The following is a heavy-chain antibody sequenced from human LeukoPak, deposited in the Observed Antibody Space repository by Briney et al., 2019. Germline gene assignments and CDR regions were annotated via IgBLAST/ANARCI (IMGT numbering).Heavy chain of an antibody. J-gene: IGHJ6*03. V-gene: IGHV4-61*02. CDR1: GVSISSGSYY. CDR3: ARVEVQLELLYYYYYMDV. D-gene: IGHD1-1*01. Sequence: SETLSLTCTVSGVSISSGSYYWSCIRQPPGKGLEWVWRIYTRGGTNYNPSLTSRVSISVDTSKNKFSLRIGSLSAADTAVYYCARVEVQLELLYYYYYMDVWGKGTTVTVSS. CDR2: IYTRGGT.